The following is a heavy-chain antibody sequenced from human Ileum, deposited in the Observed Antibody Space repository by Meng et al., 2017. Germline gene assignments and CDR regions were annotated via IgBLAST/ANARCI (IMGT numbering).Heavy chain of an antibody. CDR3: ARGAWLVRGVIISSFDY. J-gene: IGHJ4*02. Sequence: PGAAGPSHPLAPLCPASGVSSGSFSGYYWSWTRQPPEKGLEWIGEIHHSGSTNNNPSLKSRVTTSVDTSKNQFSLKLTSVTAADTAVYYCARGAWLVRGVIISSFDYWGQGALVTVSS. V-gene: IGHV4-34*01. CDR1: SGSFSGYY. D-gene: IGHD3-10*01. CDR2: IHHSGST.